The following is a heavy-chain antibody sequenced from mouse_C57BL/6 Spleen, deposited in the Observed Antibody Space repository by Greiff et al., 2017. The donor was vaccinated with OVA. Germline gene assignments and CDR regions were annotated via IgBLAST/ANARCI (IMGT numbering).Heavy chain of an antibody. Sequence: QVQLKESGAELVRPGTSVKVSCKASGYAFTNYLIEWVKQRPGQGLEWIGVINPGSGGTNYNEKFKGKATLTADKSSSTAYMQLSSLTSEDSAVYFCAREGDGGFAYWGQGTLVTVSA. CDR3: AREGDGGFAY. D-gene: IGHD3-3*01. CDR1: GYAFTNYL. J-gene: IGHJ3*01. V-gene: IGHV1-54*01. CDR2: INPGSGGT.